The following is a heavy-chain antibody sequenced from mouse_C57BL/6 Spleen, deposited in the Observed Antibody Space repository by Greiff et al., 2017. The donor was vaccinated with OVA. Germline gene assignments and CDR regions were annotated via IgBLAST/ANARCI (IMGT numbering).Heavy chain of an antibody. D-gene: IGHD2-4*01. CDR2: ISDGGSYT. J-gene: IGHJ4*01. V-gene: IGHV5-4*01. CDR3: ARDYDYDGPMDY. CDR1: GFTFSSYA. Sequence: EVKLMESGGGLVKPGGSLKLSCAASGFTFSSYAMSWVRQTPEKRLEWVATISDGGSYTSYPDHVQGRFTLSRDNAKNNLYLQMSHLKSEDTAMYYCARDYDYDGPMDYWGQGTSVTVSS.